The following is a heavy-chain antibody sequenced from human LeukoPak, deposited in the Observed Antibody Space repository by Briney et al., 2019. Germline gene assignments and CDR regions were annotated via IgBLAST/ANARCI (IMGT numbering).Heavy chain of an antibody. CDR1: GGSFSGYY. Sequence: PSETLSLTCAVYGGSFSGYYWSWIRQPPGKGLEWIGEINHSGSTNYNPSLKSRVTISVDTSKNQFSLKLSSVTAADTAVYYCARGDPGVFEDYYMDVWGKGTTVTVSS. CDR3: ARGDPGVFEDYYMDV. D-gene: IGHD6-13*01. V-gene: IGHV4-34*01. CDR2: INHSGST. J-gene: IGHJ6*03.